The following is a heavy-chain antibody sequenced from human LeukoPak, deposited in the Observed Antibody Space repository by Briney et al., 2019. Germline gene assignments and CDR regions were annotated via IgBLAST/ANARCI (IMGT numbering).Heavy chain of an antibody. V-gene: IGHV3-30*03. D-gene: IGHD3-22*01. CDR2: ISYDGSNK. J-gene: IGHJ4*02. CDR1: GFTFSSYG. Sequence: GGSLRLSCAASGFTFSSYGMHWVRQAPGKGLEWVAVISYDGSNKYYADSVKGRFTISRDNSKNTLYLQMNSLRAEDTAVYYCARLYYDSSGYYPDGFDDYWGQGTLVTVSS. CDR3: ARLYYDSSGYYPDGFDDY.